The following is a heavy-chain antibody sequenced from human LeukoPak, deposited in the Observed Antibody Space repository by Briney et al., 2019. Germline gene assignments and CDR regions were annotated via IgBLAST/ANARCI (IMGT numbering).Heavy chain of an antibody. V-gene: IGHV3-33*01. CDR3: ARARIPYGDHGYFDY. J-gene: IGHJ4*02. D-gene: IGHD4-17*01. CDR2: IWYDGGNK. CDR1: GFTFSSYG. Sequence: GGSLRLSCAASGFTFSSYGMHWVRQAPGKGLEWVAVIWYDGGNKYYADSVKGRFTISRDNSKNTLYLQMNSLRAEDTAVYYCARARIPYGDHGYFDYWGQGTLVTVSS.